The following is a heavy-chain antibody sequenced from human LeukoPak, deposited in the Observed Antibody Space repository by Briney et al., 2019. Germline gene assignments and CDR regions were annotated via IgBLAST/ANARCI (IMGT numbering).Heavy chain of an antibody. Sequence: SETLSLTCTVSGGSISSSSYYWGWIRQPPGKGLEWIGSIYYSGSTYYNPSLKSRVTISVDTSKNQFSLKLSSVTAADTAVYYCARAQGIVVVVVDGNWFDPWGQGTLVTVSS. D-gene: IGHD2-15*01. V-gene: IGHV4-39*07. CDR1: GGSISSSSYY. CDR2: IYYSGST. J-gene: IGHJ5*02. CDR3: ARAQGIVVVVVDGNWFDP.